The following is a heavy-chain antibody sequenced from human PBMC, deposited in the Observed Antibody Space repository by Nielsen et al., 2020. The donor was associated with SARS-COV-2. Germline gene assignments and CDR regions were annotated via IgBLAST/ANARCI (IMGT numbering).Heavy chain of an antibody. D-gene: IGHD2-15*01. CDR1: GYTFTGYY. V-gene: IGHV1-8*02. Sequence: ASVKVSCKASGYTFTGYYMHWVRQAPGQGLEWMGWINPNSGNTGYAQKFQGRVTMTRNTSISTAYMELSSLRSEDTAVYYCARGVYCSGGSCYYYYYYMDVWGKGTTVTVSS. CDR3: ARGVYCSGGSCYYYYYYMDV. J-gene: IGHJ6*03. CDR2: INPNSGNT.